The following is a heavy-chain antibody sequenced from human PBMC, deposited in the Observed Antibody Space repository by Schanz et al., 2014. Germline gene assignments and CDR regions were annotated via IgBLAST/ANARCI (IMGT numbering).Heavy chain of an antibody. V-gene: IGHV1-69*02. CDR1: GDTFSKYN. Sequence: QVQLVQSGPEVKKPGSSVKVSCQAFGDTFSKYNIMWVRQVPGQGLEWLGRIMPLRGIGNNAWKFQDRLAITANKSMNITYMELSNLRTEDTAVYYCTRLRRDDPNGCDVWGQGTTVTVS. J-gene: IGHJ6*02. CDR3: TRLRRDDPNGCDV. CDR2: IMPLRGIG. D-gene: IGHD4-17*01.